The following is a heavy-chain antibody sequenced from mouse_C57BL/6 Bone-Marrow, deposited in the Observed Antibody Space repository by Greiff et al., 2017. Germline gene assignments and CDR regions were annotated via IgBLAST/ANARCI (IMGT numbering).Heavy chain of an antibody. D-gene: IGHD1-1*01. Sequence: EVQGVESGGGLVQPKGSLKLSCAASGFTFNTYAMNWVRQAPGKGLEWVARIRSKSNNYATYHADSVKDRFTISRDDSQSMLYLQMNNLKTEDTAMYYCVRGDGSIDYWGQGTTLTVSS. V-gene: IGHV10-1*02. CDR1: GFTFNTYA. CDR3: VRGDGSIDY. CDR2: IRSKSNNYAT. J-gene: IGHJ2*01.